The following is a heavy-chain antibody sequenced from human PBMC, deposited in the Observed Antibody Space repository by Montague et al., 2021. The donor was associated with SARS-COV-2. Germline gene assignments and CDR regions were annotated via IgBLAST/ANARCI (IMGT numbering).Heavy chain of an antibody. J-gene: IGHJ3*01. D-gene: IGHD2-2*03. CDR2: TYYRSKWYN. Sequence: CAISGDSVSAVASSSSAGLSSPGIKQSPSSVLQCLAATYYRSKWYNDSAPSVSGRATVKPDTSRNQFSLHLDSVTPEDTALYFCARKMDSSFDVWGKGTMVIVSS. V-gene: IGHV6-1*01. CDR3: ARKMDSSFDV. CDR1: GDSVSAVASSSSAGLS.